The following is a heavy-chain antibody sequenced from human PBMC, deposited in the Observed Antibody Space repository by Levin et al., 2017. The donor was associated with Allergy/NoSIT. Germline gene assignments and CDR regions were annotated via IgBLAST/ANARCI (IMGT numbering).Heavy chain of an antibody. D-gene: IGHD3-9*01. V-gene: IGHV3-23*01. CDR1: GFTFSNYA. J-gene: IGHJ4*02. Sequence: GESLKISCAASGFTFSNYAMSWVRQAPGKGLEWVSGITRSGGSTYYADSVKGRFTISRDNSKNTLYLQMNSLRAEDTGVYYCASNAQDDTIRRWAWSWGQGALVTVSS. CDR3: ASNAQDDTIRRWAWS. CDR2: ITRSGGST.